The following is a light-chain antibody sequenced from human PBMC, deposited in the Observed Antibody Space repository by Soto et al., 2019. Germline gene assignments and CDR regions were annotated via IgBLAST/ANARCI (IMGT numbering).Light chain of an antibody. CDR2: KAS. J-gene: IGKJ1*01. CDR3: QQYSSYWT. Sequence: DIQMTQSPSTLSASVGDRVTITCRASQSIRSWLAWYQQKPGKAPKLLIYKASSLDSGVPSRFSGSGSGTEFTLTISSLQPDDFATYYCQQYSSYWTFGQGTKVEIK. V-gene: IGKV1-5*03. CDR1: QSIRSW.